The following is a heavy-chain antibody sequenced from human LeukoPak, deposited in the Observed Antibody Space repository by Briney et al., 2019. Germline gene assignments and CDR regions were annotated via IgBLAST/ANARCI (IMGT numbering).Heavy chain of an antibody. V-gene: IGHV4-39*07. Sequence: PSETLSLTCTVSGGSISSSSYYWGWIRQPPGKGLEWIGSIYYSGSTNYNPSLKSRVTISVDTSKNQFSLKLSSVTAADTAVYYCARLRVVREYSSGWYEDYWGQGTLVTVSS. CDR1: GGSISSSSYY. J-gene: IGHJ4*02. CDR3: ARLRVVREYSSGWYEDY. D-gene: IGHD6-19*01. CDR2: IYYSGST.